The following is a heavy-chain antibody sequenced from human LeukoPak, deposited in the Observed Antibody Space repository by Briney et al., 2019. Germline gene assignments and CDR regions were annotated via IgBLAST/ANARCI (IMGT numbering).Heavy chain of an antibody. CDR3: ARGTSGSYNGY. Sequence: SETLSLTCSVPGDSISSGTYYWSWIRQPAGKALEWIGRIYTSGSTNYNPSLKSRVTISVQMSKNQFSLKLSSVTAADTAVYYCARGTSGSYNGYWGQGTLVTVSS. D-gene: IGHD1-26*01. CDR2: IYTSGST. CDR1: GDSISSGTYY. J-gene: IGHJ4*02. V-gene: IGHV4-61*02.